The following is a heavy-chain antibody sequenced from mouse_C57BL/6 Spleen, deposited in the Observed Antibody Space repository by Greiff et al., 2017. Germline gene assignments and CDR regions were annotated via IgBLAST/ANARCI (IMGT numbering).Heavy chain of an antibody. Sequence: QVQLQQPGAELVKPGASVKLSCKASGYTFTSYWMHWVKQRPGQGLEWIGMIHPNSGSTNYNEKFKSKATLTVDNSSSTAYMQLSSLTSEDSAVFVCARAVVDAMDYWGKGTSVTVSS. V-gene: IGHV1-64*01. D-gene: IGHD1-1*01. J-gene: IGHJ4*01. CDR3: ARAVVDAMDY. CDR2: IHPNSGST. CDR1: GYTFTSYW.